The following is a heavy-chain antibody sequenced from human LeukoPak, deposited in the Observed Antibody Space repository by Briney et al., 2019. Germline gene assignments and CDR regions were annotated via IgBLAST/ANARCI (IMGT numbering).Heavy chain of an antibody. J-gene: IGHJ6*04. V-gene: IGHV7-4-1*02. Sequence: RASVKVSCKASGYTFTSYYMHWVRQAPGQGLEYMGWITTNTGNPTYAQAFTGRIVFSLDTSVSTAYLQIRSLKAENTAVYFCARRSMVQHLDVWGKGTTVIVSS. D-gene: IGHD3-10*01. CDR2: ITTNTGNP. CDR3: ARRSMVQHLDV. CDR1: GYTFTSYY.